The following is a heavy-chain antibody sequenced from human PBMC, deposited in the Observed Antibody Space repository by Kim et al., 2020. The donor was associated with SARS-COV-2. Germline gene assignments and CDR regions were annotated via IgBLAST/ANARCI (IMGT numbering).Heavy chain of an antibody. V-gene: IGHV3-21*01. Sequence: GGSLRLSCAASGFTFSSYSMNWVRQAPGKGLEWVSSISSSSSYIYYADSVKGRFTISRDNAKNSLYLQMNSLRAEDTAVYYCARDHSSGSYAFDIWGQGTMVTVSS. D-gene: IGHD3-22*01. CDR1: GFTFSSYS. CDR3: ARDHSSGSYAFDI. J-gene: IGHJ3*02. CDR2: ISSSSSYI.